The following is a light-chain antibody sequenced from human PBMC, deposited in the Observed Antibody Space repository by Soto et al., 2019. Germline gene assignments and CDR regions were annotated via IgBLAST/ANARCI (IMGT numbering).Light chain of an antibody. V-gene: IGKV1-5*01. CDR2: DAS. CDR3: QQYGSSPLT. Sequence: GDSVAIACRASQNIRNWLSWYQQKPGKAPNPLIYDASSFKSGVPARFSGSGSGTEFTLTISSLQPEDFAVYYCQQYGSSPLTFGGGTKVDIK. J-gene: IGKJ4*01. CDR1: QNIRNW.